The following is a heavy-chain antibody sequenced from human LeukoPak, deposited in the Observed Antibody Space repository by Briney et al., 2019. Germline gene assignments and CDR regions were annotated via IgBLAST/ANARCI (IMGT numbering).Heavy chain of an antibody. V-gene: IGHV3-11*04. CDR1: GLTFSDYY. D-gene: IGHD1-26*01. Sequence: GGSLRLSCAASGLTFSDYYMSWIRQAPGKGLEWVSHISSSGSTIYYADSVEGRFTISRDNAENSLYLQMNSLRAEDTAVYYCARGATSYMDVWGKGTTVTVSS. J-gene: IGHJ6*03. CDR2: ISSSGSTI. CDR3: ARGATSYMDV.